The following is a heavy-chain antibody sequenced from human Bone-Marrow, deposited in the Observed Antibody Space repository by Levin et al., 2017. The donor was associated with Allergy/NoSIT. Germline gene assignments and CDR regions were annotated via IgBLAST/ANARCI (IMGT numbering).Heavy chain of an antibody. CDR3: AKDRKALNGFDY. CDR1: GFTFRSYA. Sequence: LSLTCAASGFTFRSYAMSWVRQAPGKGLEWVSYISGSGGSTDYADSVKGRFTISRDNSKNTLYLQMNSLRGEDTAFYHCAKDRKALNGFDYWGQGTLVTVSS. D-gene: IGHD2-8*01. V-gene: IGHV3-23*01. CDR2: ISGSGGST. J-gene: IGHJ4*02.